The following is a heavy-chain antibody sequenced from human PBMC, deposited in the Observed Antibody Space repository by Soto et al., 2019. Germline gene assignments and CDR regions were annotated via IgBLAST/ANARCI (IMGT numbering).Heavy chain of an antibody. J-gene: IGHJ4*02. Sequence: EVQLLESGGGLVQPGGSLRLSCTASGFTFANSAMNWVRQAPGKGLEWVSSISGSGGRTDYADSVKGRFTISSDASKNTVNLQMNSLRAEDAVKYYCVNSEFSEIYCYVLDYWGQGTLVTVSS. D-gene: IGHD2-2*01. CDR2: ISGSGGRT. V-gene: IGHV3-23*01. CDR3: VNSEFSEIYCYVLDY. CDR1: GFTFANSA.